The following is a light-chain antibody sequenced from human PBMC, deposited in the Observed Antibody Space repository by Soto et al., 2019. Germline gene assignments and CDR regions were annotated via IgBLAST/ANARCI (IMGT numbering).Light chain of an antibody. V-gene: IGLV1-40*01. CDR3: QSYDSSLSGSI. J-gene: IGLJ2*01. CDR2: GNS. Sequence: QSVLTQPPSVSGAAGPRVTISCTGSSSNIGAGYDVHWYQQLPGTAPKLLIYGNSNRPSGVPDRFSGSKSGTSASLAITGLQAEDEADYYCQSYDSSLSGSIFGGGTKLTV. CDR1: SSNIGAGYD.